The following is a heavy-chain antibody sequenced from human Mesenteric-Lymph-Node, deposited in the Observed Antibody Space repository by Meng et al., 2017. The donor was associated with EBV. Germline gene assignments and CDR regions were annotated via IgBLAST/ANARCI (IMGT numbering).Heavy chain of an antibody. CDR3: ARRSIREGVGIDT. J-gene: IGHJ5*01. V-gene: IGHV4-34*01. CDR1: GGSFSGYY. Sequence: QVQPQQWGAGLLKPAETLSLPCAVYGGSFSGYYWSWIRQPPGKGLEWIGEINHSGSTNYNPSLKSRVTISVDTSKNQFSLKLSSVTAADTAVYYCARRSIREGVGIDTWGHGTLVTVSS. CDR2: INHSGST. D-gene: IGHD3-10*01.